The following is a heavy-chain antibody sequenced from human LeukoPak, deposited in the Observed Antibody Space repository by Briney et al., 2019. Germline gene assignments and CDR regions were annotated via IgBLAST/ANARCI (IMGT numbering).Heavy chain of an antibody. CDR3: ARERTGTTRQAYYYYMDV. V-gene: IGHV3-74*01. Sequence: TGGSLRLSCAASGFTFSSYWMHWVRQAPGKGLVWVSRINSDGSSTSYADSVKGRFTISRDNAKNTLYLQMNSLRAEDTAVYYCARERTGTTRQAYYYYMDVWGKGTTVTVSS. D-gene: IGHD1-1*01. J-gene: IGHJ6*03. CDR1: GFTFSSYW. CDR2: INSDGSST.